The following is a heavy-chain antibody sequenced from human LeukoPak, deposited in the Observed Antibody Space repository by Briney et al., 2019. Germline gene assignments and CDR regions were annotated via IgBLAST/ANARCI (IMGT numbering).Heavy chain of an antibody. CDR3: ARAAITMVRGVIIKVNWFDP. J-gene: IGHJ5*02. CDR2: INHSGST. Sequence: TSETLSLTCAVYGGSFSGYYWSWIRQPPGKGLEWIGEINHSGSTNYNPSLKSRVTISVDTSKNQFSLKLGSVTAADTAVYYCARAAITMVRGVIIKVNWFDPWGQGTLVTVSS. V-gene: IGHV4-34*01. CDR1: GGSFSGYY. D-gene: IGHD3-10*01.